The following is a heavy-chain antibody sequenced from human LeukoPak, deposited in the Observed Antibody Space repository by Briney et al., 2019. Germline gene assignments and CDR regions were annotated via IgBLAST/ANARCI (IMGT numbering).Heavy chain of an antibody. CDR2: MNSDGSYT. CDR1: GFTFSAYW. Sequence: GGSLRLSCEASGFTFSAYWMHWVRRAPGKGLMWVSRMNSDGSYTNYADSVKGRFTISRDNSKNTLYLQMNSLRAEDTAVYYCARRAGDYSHPYDYWGQGTLVTVSS. D-gene: IGHD3-22*01. J-gene: IGHJ4*02. CDR3: ARRAGDYSHPYDY. V-gene: IGHV3-74*01.